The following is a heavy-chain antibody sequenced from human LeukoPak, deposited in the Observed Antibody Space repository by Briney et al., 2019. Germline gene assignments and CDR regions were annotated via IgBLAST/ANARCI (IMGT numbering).Heavy chain of an antibody. V-gene: IGHV3-7*01. CDR3: ARRRNDAFDI. J-gene: IGHJ3*02. CDR1: GFTFNSYW. Sequence: GGSLRLSCAASGFTFNSYWMSWVRQAPGKGLEWVANIKPDGSAKNYVDSVKGRFTISRDNSKNTLYLQMNTLRAEDTAVYYCARRRNDAFDIWGQGTMVTVSS. CDR2: IKPDGSAK. D-gene: IGHD1-14*01.